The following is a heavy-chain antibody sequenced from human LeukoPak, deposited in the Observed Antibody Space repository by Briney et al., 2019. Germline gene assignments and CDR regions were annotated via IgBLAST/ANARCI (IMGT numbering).Heavy chain of an antibody. CDR3: AKEEPRLWFGELLRGDAFDI. V-gene: IGHV3-30*02. D-gene: IGHD3-10*01. CDR2: IRYDGSNK. J-gene: IGHJ3*02. CDR1: GFTFSSYG. Sequence: GGSLRLSRAASGFTFSSYGMHWVRQAPGKGLEWVAFIRYDGSNKYYADSVKGRFTISRDNNKNTLYLKMNSLRAEETAVYYCAKEEPRLWFGELLRGDAFDIWGQGTMVTVSS.